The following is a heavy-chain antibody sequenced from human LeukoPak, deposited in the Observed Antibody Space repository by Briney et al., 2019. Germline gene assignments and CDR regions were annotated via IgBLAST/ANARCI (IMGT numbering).Heavy chain of an antibody. Sequence: SETLSLTCVVSGGSISNGGNSWSWIRQPPGKGLEWIGYIYKRGSPYYNPSLKSRVIISIDTSKNQFSLKLSSVTAADTAVYYCARLIGYCSSTSCYRDYHPFDYWGQGTLVTVSS. V-gene: IGHV4-30-4*07. CDR1: GGSISNGGNS. D-gene: IGHD2-2*02. CDR3: ARLIGYCSSTSCYRDYHPFDY. J-gene: IGHJ4*02. CDR2: IYKRGSP.